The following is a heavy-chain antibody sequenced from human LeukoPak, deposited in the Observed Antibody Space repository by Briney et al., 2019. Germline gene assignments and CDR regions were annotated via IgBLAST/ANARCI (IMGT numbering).Heavy chain of an antibody. CDR3: ARRLVTAGITDFFDS. CDR2: ISPAGDST. D-gene: IGHD2-2*01. V-gene: IGHV3-23*01. CDR1: GFTFSSYA. J-gene: IGHJ4*02. Sequence: GGSLRLSCAASGFTFSSYAMGWVRQAPGAGLEWVSAISPAGDSTTDADSVKGRFTISRDNSKSTLYLQMNGLTAEDTALYYCARRLVTAGITDFFDSWGQGTLVSVSS.